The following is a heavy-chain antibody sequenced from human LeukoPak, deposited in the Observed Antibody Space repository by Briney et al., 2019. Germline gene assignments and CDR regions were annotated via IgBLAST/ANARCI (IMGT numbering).Heavy chain of an antibody. Sequence: GSLRLSCAASGVSVSSNFMIWVRQAPGKGLEWVSLIYSGGETSYADSVKGRFSISRDNSKNTLYLQMNSLRAEDTAVYYCATAGRSHYFDYWGQGTLVTVSS. CDR2: IYSGGET. CDR1: GVSVSSNF. CDR3: ATAGRSHYFDY. V-gene: IGHV3-66*01. J-gene: IGHJ4*02.